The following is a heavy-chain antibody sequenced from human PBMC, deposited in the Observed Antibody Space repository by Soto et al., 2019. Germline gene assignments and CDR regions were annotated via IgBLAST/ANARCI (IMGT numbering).Heavy chain of an antibody. V-gene: IGHV1-8*01. CDR1: GYTFTSYD. Sequence: QVQLVQSRAEVKKPGASVKVSCKASGYTFTSYDINWVRQATGQGLEWMGWMNPNSGNTGYAQKFQGRVTMTRNTSISTAYMELSSLRSEDTAVYYCARVGGLNWNYVDALDILGQGTMVTVSS. CDR2: MNPNSGNT. J-gene: IGHJ3*02. D-gene: IGHD1-7*01. CDR3: ARVGGLNWNYVDALDI.